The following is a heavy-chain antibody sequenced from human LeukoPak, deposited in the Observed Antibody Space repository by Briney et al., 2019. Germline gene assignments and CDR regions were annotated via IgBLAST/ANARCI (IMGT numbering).Heavy chain of an antibody. CDR2: ISAYNGNT. D-gene: IGHD3-22*01. CDR1: GYTFTSYG. V-gene: IGHV1-18*01. J-gene: IGHJ5*02. CDR3: ARMNYHGSGGYDSPNWFDP. Sequence: ASVKVSCKASGYTFTSYGISWVRQAPGQGLEWMGWISAYNGNTNYAQKLQGRVTMTTDTSTSTAYMELSSLRSEDTAVYYCARMNYHGSGGYDSPNWFDPWGQGTLVIVSS.